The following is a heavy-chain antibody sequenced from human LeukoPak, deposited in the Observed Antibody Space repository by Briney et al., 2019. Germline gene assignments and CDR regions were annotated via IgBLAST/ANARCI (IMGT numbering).Heavy chain of an antibody. CDR3: ARAPTVDGNWFDP. CDR1: RGTFSSYA. J-gene: IGHJ5*02. D-gene: IGHD3/OR15-3a*01. CDR2: INPILGIA. Sequence: VKVSCKAYRGTFSSYAISWVRQAPVQGLEWMGRINPILGIANDEQKFQGRVTITADKCTSTAYMELRSLRSEDTAVYYCARAPTVDGNWFDPWGQGTLVTVSS. V-gene: IGHV1-69*10.